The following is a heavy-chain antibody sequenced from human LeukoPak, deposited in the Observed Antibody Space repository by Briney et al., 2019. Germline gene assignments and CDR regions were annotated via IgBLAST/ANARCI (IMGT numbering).Heavy chain of an antibody. D-gene: IGHD6-19*01. J-gene: IGHJ6*03. V-gene: IGHV3-15*01. CDR1: GFTFSDAW. Sequence: GGSLRLSCVASGFTFSDAWMSWVRQAPGKGREWVGRIKSKTDGGTTDYAAPVKGRFTISRDDSKNTLNLQMNSLKTEDTAVYYCTTGEKWLDYYYYMDVSGKGTTVTVSS. CDR2: IKSKTDGGTT. CDR3: TTGEKWLDYYYYMDV.